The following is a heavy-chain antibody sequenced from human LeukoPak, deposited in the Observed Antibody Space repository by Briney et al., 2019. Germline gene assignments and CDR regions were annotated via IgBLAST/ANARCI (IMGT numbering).Heavy chain of an antibody. CDR2: MNPNSGNT. D-gene: IGHD3-22*01. V-gene: IGHV1-8*01. CDR1: GYTFTSYD. Sequence: ASVKVSCTASGYTFTSYDINWVRQATGQGLEWMGWMNPNSGNTGYAQKFQGRVTMTRNTSISTAYMELSSLRSEDTAVYYCARDVTHYYDSSGYYDYWGQGTLVTVSS. CDR3: ARDVTHYYDSSGYYDY. J-gene: IGHJ4*02.